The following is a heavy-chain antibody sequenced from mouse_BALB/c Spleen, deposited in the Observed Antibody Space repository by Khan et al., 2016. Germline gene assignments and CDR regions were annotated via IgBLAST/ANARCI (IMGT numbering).Heavy chain of an antibody. CDR1: GFSLTGYG. CDR2: IWGDGST. CDR3: ARVLSYDPGVFAY. D-gene: IGHD2-4*01. V-gene: IGHV2-6-7*01. J-gene: IGHJ3*01. Sequence: QVQLKQSGPGLVAPSQSLSITCTVSGFSLTGYGVNWVRQPPGKGLEWLGMIWGDGSTDYNSALKSRMSISKDNSKSQVFLKMNSLQTDDTASYDCARVLSYDPGVFAYWGQGTLVTVSA.